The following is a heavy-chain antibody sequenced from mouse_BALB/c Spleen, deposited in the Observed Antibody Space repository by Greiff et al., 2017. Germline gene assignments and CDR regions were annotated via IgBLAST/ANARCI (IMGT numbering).Heavy chain of an antibody. CDR3: ARGNPLYYYGSSPYFDY. Sequence: EVQLQQSGPELVKPGASMKISCKASGYSFTGYTMNWVKQSHGKNLEWIGLINPYNGGTSYNQKFKGKATLTVDKSSSTAYMELLSLTSEDSAVYYCARGNPLYYYGSSPYFDYWGQGTTLTVSS. CDR1: GYSFTGYT. J-gene: IGHJ2*01. CDR2: INPYNGGT. V-gene: IGHV1-18*01. D-gene: IGHD1-1*01.